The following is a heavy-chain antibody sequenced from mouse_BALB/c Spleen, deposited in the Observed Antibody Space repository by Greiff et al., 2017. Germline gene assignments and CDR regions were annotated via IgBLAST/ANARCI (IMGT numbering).Heavy chain of an antibody. D-gene: IGHD2-4*01. CDR1: GFTFSDYY. CDR2: ISDGGSYT. CDR3: ARGIYYDYDGAMDY. J-gene: IGHJ4*01. Sequence: EVQRVESGGGLVKPGGSLKLSCAASGFTFSDYYMYWVRQTPEKRLEWVATISDGGSYTYYPDSVKGRFTISRDNAKNNLYLQMSSLKSEDTAMYCCARGIYYDYDGAMDYWGQGTSVTVSS. V-gene: IGHV5-4*02.